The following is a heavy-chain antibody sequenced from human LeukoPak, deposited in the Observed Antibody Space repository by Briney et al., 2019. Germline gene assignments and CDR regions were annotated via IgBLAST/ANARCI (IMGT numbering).Heavy chain of an antibody. CDR3: ARGRYSGSSEGYYFEN. Sequence: GGSLRLSCAASGFTFSSYAMSWVRQAPGKGLEWVANIKKDGSEKYYVDSVKGRFTISRDNAKNSLYLQMNSLRAEDTAVYYCARGRYSGSSEGYYFENWGQGTLVTVSP. CDR1: GFTFSSYA. CDR2: IKKDGSEK. J-gene: IGHJ4*02. V-gene: IGHV3-7*01. D-gene: IGHD1-26*01.